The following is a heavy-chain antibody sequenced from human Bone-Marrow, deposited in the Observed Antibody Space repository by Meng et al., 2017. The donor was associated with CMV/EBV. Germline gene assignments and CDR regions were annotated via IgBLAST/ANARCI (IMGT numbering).Heavy chain of an antibody. V-gene: IGHV3-7*01. CDR3: ARPKSGRKEDAFDI. CDR2: IKQDGSEK. Sequence: GESLKISCAASGFTFSSYWMSWVRQAPGKGLEWVANIKQDGSEKYYVDSVKGRFTISRDNAKNSLYLQMNSLRAEDTAVYYCARPKSGRKEDAFDIWGQGTMVTVSS. CDR1: GFTFSSYW. D-gene: IGHD2-15*01. J-gene: IGHJ3*02.